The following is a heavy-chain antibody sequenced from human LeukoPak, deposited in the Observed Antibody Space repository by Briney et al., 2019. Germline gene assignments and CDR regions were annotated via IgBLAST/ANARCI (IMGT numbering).Heavy chain of an antibody. J-gene: IGHJ3*02. V-gene: IGHV4-30-2*01. Sequence: SETLSLTCTVPSGSITSGGYYWSWFRQPPGKGLEWIGYTFYRGTTYYNPSLKSRITISLDRSKNHFSLNMTSVTAAATAMYFGARGKGYDSPSRAFDIWGHGAMVTVSS. D-gene: IGHD3-9*01. CDR1: SGSITSGGYY. CDR2: TFYRGTT. CDR3: ARGKGYDSPSRAFDI.